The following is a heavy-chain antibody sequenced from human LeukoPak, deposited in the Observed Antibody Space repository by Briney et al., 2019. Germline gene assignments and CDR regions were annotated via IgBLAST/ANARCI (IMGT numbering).Heavy chain of an antibody. CDR1: GFTFSSYA. V-gene: IGHV3-23*01. J-gene: IGHJ6*03. Sequence: GGSLRLSCAASGFTFSSYAMSWVRQAPGKGQEWVSAISGSGGSTYYADSVKGRFTISRDNSKNTLYLQMNSLRAEDTAVYYCAKLEGPLPLYYMDVWGKGTTVTVSS. CDR2: ISGSGGST. CDR3: AKLEGPLPLYYMDV. D-gene: IGHD1-1*01.